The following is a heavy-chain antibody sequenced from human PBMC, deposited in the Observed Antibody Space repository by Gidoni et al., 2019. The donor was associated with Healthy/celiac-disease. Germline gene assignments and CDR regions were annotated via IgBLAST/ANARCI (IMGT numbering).Heavy chain of an antibody. J-gene: IGHJ3*02. V-gene: IGHV3-23*01. CDR3: AKVKVYCSGGSCYSRFGAFDI. CDR1: GFPFSSDA. D-gene: IGHD2-15*01. Sequence: EVQLLESGGGLVQPGGSLRLSCAAPGFPFSSDALTWVRQAPGKGLGWVSAISGSGGSTYYADSVKGRFTISRDNSKNTLYLQMNSLRAEDTAVYYCAKVKVYCSGGSCYSRFGAFDIWGQGTMVTVSS. CDR2: ISGSGGST.